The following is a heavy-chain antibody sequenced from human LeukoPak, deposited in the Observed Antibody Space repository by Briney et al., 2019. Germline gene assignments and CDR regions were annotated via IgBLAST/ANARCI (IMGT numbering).Heavy chain of an antibody. J-gene: IGHJ3*02. Sequence: ASVKVSCKASGYTFTSYGISWVRQAPGQGLEWMGGISAYNGNTNYAQKLQGRVTMTTDTSTSTAYLELRSLGSDDTAVYYCARSYNGYYDSSGYKAFDIWGQGTMVTVSS. CDR3: ARSYNGYYDSSGYKAFDI. V-gene: IGHV1-18*01. CDR2: ISAYNGNT. D-gene: IGHD3-22*01. CDR1: GYTFTSYG.